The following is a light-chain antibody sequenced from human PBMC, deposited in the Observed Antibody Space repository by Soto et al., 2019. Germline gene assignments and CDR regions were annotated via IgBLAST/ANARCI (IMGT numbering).Light chain of an antibody. CDR2: VGTGGIVG. V-gene: IGLV9-49*01. J-gene: IGLJ2*01. CDR3: GADHGSGSNFVVV. Sequence: QSVLTQPPSASASLGASVTLTCTLRSGYSNNKVDWYQQRPGKGPRFVMRVGTGGIVGSKGDGIPDRFSVLGSGLNRYLTIKNIQEEDESDYHCGADHGSGSNFVVVFGGGTKLTV. CDR1: SGYSNNK.